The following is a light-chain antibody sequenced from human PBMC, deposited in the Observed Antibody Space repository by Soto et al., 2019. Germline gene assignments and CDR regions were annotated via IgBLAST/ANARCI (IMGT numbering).Light chain of an antibody. V-gene: IGLV1-44*01. J-gene: IGLJ3*02. CDR1: SSNIGRNS. Sequence: QSVLTQAPSVSGTPGQRVTITCSGSSSNIGRNSVNWYQHLPGTAPKLLTHGNNHRPSGVPDRFSGSKSGTSASLAISGLKPEDEADYCSSYAGRNNLVFAGGTKATV. CDR2: GNN. CDR3: SYAGRNNLV.